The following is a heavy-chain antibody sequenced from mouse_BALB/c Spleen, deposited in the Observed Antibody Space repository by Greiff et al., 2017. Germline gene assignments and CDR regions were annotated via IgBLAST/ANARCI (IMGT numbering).Heavy chain of an antibody. J-gene: IGHJ4*01. D-gene: IGHD2-2*01. CDR1: GFTFSDYY. Sequence: EVKLMESGGGLVKPGGSLKLSCAASGFTFSDYYMYWVRQTPEKRLEWVATISDGGSYTYYPDSVKGRFTISRDNAKNNLYLQMSSLKSEDTAMYYCARDRGGYYDAMDYWGQGTSVTVSS. CDR3: ARDRGGYYDAMDY. CDR2: ISDGGSYT. V-gene: IGHV5-4*02.